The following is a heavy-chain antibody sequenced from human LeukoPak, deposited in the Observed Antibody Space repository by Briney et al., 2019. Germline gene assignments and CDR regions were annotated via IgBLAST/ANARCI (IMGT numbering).Heavy chain of an antibody. V-gene: IGHV3-30*18. CDR2: ISNDAGNY. D-gene: IGHD3-9*01. CDR3: AKDRRLYDMLTPFDY. Sequence: GGSLRLSCAASGFTFSSYGMHWVRQAPGKGLEWVALISNDAGNYYYADSVKGRFTISRDNSKNTLYLQMNSLRAEDTAVYFCAKDRRLYDMLTPFDYWGQGTLVTVSS. CDR1: GFTFSSYG. J-gene: IGHJ4*02.